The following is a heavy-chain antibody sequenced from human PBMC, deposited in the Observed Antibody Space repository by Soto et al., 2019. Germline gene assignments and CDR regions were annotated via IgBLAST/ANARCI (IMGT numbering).Heavy chain of an antibody. D-gene: IGHD3-16*02. CDR1: GYSFTSYY. J-gene: IGHJ3*02. V-gene: IGHV5-10-1*01. CDR3: SRIYRADALDM. CDR2: IDPSDSYT. Sequence: GESLKISGKGSGYSFTSYYITWVRQMPGKDLEWLGRIDPSDSYTRYNPSFQGHVTISVDKSISTAYLHWSGLKASDTAMYYCSRIYRADALDMWGQGTMVTVS.